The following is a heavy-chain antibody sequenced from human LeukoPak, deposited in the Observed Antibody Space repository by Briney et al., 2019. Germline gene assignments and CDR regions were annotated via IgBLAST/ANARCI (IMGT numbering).Heavy chain of an antibody. CDR3: ARGGSSSWYYLFY. Sequence: PSETLSLTCSVSGGSISSYHWSWIRQPPGKGLEWIGYIYYSGSTNYNPSLGSRVTISVDTSKSQFSLKLNSVTAADTAVYYCARGGSSSWYYLFYWGQGTLVTVSS. CDR2: IYYSGST. V-gene: IGHV4-59*01. J-gene: IGHJ4*02. D-gene: IGHD6-13*01. CDR1: GGSISSYH.